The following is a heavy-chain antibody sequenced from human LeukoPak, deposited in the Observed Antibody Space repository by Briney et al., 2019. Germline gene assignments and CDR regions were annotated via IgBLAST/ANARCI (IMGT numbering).Heavy chain of an antibody. V-gene: IGHV1-69*05. J-gene: IGHJ6*03. CDR1: GGTFSSYA. CDR3: ARNEVGGYSSSSEQSYYYYYYMDV. Sequence: SVTVSCKASGGTFSSYAISWVRQAPGQGLEWMGGIIPIFGTANYAQKFQGRVTITTDESTSTAYMELSSLRSEDTAVYYCARNEVGGYSSSSEQSYYYYYYMDVWGKGTTVTVSS. D-gene: IGHD6-6*01. CDR2: IIPIFGTA.